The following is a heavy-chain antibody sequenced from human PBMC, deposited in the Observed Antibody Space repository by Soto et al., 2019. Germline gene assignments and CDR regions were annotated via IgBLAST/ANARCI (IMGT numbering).Heavy chain of an antibody. CDR2: IYYSGST. V-gene: IGHV4-59*01. J-gene: IGHJ4*02. Sequence: QVQLQESGPGLVKPSETLSLTCTVSGGSISSYYWSWIRQPPGKGLEWIGYIYYSGSTNYNPSLKSRVTISVDTSKNQFPLKLSSVTAADTAVYYCARAPSHKQVFSDFWSGYYIVYWGQGTLVTVSS. CDR3: ARAPSHKQVFSDFWSGYYIVY. D-gene: IGHD3-3*01. CDR1: GGSISSYY.